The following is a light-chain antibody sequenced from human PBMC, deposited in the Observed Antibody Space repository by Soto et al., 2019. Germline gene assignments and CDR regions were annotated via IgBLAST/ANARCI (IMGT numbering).Light chain of an antibody. J-gene: IGKJ4*01. V-gene: IGKV3-20*01. CDR1: QSVFSSY. CDR2: GAS. CDR3: QQYGSSPLT. Sequence: EIVLTQSPGTLSLSPGERATLSCRASQSVFSSYLAWYQHKPGQAPRLLIYGASSRATGIPDRFSGSGSGTDFTLTISRLEPEDFAVYYCQQYGSSPLTFGGGTKVEIK.